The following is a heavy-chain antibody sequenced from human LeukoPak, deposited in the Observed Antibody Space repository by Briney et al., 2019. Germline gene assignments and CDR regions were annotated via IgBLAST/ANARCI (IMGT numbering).Heavy chain of an antibody. CDR2: ISGSGGST. CDR1: GFTFSSYA. CDR3: SKVMYYYDSSGAIDAFDI. D-gene: IGHD3-22*01. Sequence: GESLRLSCAASGFTFSSYAMSWVRQAPGKGLEWVSAISGSGGSTYYADSVKGRFTISRDNSKNTLYLQMNSLRAEDTAVYYCSKVMYYYDSSGAIDAFDIWGQGTMVTVSS. V-gene: IGHV3-23*01. J-gene: IGHJ3*02.